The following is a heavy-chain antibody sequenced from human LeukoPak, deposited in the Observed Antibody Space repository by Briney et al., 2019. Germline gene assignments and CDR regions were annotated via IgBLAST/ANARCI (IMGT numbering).Heavy chain of an antibody. CDR3: ARHSRYTYGYWGLPRSNNNWFDP. CDR1: GGSISLSYYY. J-gene: IGHJ5*02. CDR2: VYYSGTT. D-gene: IGHD5-18*01. Sequence: SETLSLTCSVSGGSISLSYYYWGWIRQPPGKALEWIGSVYYSGTTSYNPSLKSRVTISVDTSKNQFSLKLSSVTAADTAVYYCARHSRYTYGYWGLPRSNNNWFDPWGQGTLVTVSS. V-gene: IGHV4-39*01.